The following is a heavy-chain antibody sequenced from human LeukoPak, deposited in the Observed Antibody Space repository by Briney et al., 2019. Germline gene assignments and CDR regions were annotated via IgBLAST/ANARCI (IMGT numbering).Heavy chain of an antibody. Sequence: GSSVKVSCKASGGTFSSYAISWVRQAPGQGLEWMGGIIPIFGTANYAQKFQGRVTITADESTSTAYMELSSLRSEDTAVYYCAGGVAATSGYYYGMDVWGQGTTVTVSS. J-gene: IGHJ6*02. CDR2: IIPIFGTA. CDR1: GGTFSSYA. D-gene: IGHD2-15*01. CDR3: AGGVAATSGYYYGMDV. V-gene: IGHV1-69*01.